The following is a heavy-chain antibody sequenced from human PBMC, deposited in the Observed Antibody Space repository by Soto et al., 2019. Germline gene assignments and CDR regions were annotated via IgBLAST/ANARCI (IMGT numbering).Heavy chain of an antibody. CDR1: GFTFTNSE. V-gene: IGHV3-48*03. CDR2: IRHSGHI. D-gene: IGHD1-1*01. J-gene: IGHJ3*02. Sequence: GGSLRLSCVGSGFTFTNSEINWVRQAPGKGLEWISYIRHSGHIYYTDAVKGRFTTSSDSSRTTVYLQMNSLRPDDTAVYSCATWHLQEHAYDIWGQGTMVTVSS. CDR3: ATWHLQEHAYDI.